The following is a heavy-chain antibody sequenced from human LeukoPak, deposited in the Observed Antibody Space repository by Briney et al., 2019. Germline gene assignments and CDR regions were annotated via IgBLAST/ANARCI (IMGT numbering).Heavy chain of an antibody. J-gene: IGHJ6*02. V-gene: IGHV3-30*18. Sequence: GRSLRLSCAASGFTFSSHGMHWVRQAPGKGLEWVAVISYDGSNKYYADSVKGRFTISRDNSKNTLYLQMNSLRAEDTAVYYCAKERRKAAARYYYYYGMDVWGQGTTVTVSS. D-gene: IGHD6-13*01. CDR2: ISYDGSNK. CDR3: AKERRKAAARYYYYYGMDV. CDR1: GFTFSSHG.